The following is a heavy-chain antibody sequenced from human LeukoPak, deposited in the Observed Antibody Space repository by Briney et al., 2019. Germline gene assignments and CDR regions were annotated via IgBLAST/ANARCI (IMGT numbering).Heavy chain of an antibody. CDR2: IYWDDDK. V-gene: IGHV2-5*02. Sequence: ESGPTLLKLPQTLTLPCTFSVVSLSASGVGVGWIRQPPGKALEWLALIYWDDDKRYSPSLKSRLTITKDTSKNQVVLTMTYMDPVDTATYYCAHSSRLRYFNWLCDEYFDGWGQGTLVTVSS. CDR1: VVSLSASGVG. D-gene: IGHD3-9*01. J-gene: IGHJ4*01. CDR3: AHSSRLRYFNWLCDEYFDG.